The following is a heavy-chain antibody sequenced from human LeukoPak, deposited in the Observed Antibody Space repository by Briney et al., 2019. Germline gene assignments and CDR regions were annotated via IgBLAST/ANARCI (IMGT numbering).Heavy chain of an antibody. J-gene: IGHJ4*02. CDR1: GYTFTSYY. Sequence: ASVKVSCKASGYTFTSYYMHWVRQAPGQGLEWMGRINPNSGGTNYAQKFQGRVTMTTDTSMSTAYMELSRLTSDDTAVYYCGRDDGSGSFDYWGQGILVTVSS. CDR2: INPNSGGT. V-gene: IGHV1-2*06. CDR3: GRDDGSGSFDY. D-gene: IGHD3-10*01.